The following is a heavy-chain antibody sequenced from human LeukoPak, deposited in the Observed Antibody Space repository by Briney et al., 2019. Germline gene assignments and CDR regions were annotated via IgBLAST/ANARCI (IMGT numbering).Heavy chain of an antibody. J-gene: IGHJ3*02. Sequence: ASVKVSCKASGYTFTGYYMHWVRQAPGQGLEWMGWINPNSGGTNYAQKFQGRVTMTRDTSISTAYMELSGLRSDDTAVYYCARELWFGEPLDAFNIWGQGNMVTVSS. CDR2: INPNSGGT. CDR3: ARELWFGEPLDAFNI. CDR1: GYTFTGYY. D-gene: IGHD3-10*01. V-gene: IGHV1-2*02.